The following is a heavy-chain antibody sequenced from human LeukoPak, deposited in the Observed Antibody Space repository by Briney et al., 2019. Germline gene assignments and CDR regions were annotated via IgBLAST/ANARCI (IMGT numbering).Heavy chain of an antibody. CDR1: GFTFDDYA. V-gene: IGHV3-9*01. D-gene: IGHD3-10*01. J-gene: IGHJ4*02. CDR2: ICWNSGCI. CDR3: AKVAKYYYGSETYYFFEH. Sequence: PGRSLRLSCAASGFTFDDYAMHWVRQAPGKGLEWVSGICWNSGCIGYAGSVKGRFTISRDNAKNSLYLQMNSLRVEDTAVYYCAKVAKYYYGSETYYFFEHWGQGTPVTASS.